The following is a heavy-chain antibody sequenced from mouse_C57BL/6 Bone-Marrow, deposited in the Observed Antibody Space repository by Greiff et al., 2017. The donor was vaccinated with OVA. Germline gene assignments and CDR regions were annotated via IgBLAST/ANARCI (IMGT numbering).Heavy chain of an antibody. CDR2: IFPGSGST. J-gene: IGHJ2*01. D-gene: IGHD4-1*01. Sequence: VKVVESGPELVKPGASVKISCKASGYTFTDYYINWVKQRPGQGLEWIGWIFPGSGSTYYNEKFKGKATLTVDKSSGTAYMLLSSLTSEDSAVYFCARRGRANWPFDYWGQGTTLTVSS. CDR3: ARRGRANWPFDY. V-gene: IGHV1-75*01. CDR1: GYTFTDYY.